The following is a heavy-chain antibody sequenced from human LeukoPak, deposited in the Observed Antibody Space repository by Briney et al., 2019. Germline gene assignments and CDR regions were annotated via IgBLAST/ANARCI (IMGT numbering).Heavy chain of an antibody. V-gene: IGHV4-34*01. Sequence: KPSETLSLTCAVSGGSISSGGYYWSWIRQPPGKGLEWIGEINHSGSTNYNPSLKSRVTISVDTSKNQFSLKLSSVTAADTAVYYCARAPNGDYGLTPYFDYWGQGTLVTVSS. D-gene: IGHD4-17*01. CDR1: GGSISSGGYY. CDR2: INHSGST. CDR3: ARAPNGDYGLTPYFDY. J-gene: IGHJ4*02.